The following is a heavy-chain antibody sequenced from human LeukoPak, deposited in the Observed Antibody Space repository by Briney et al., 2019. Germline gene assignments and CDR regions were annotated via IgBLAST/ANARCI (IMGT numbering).Heavy chain of an antibody. V-gene: IGHV3-64D*06. D-gene: IGHD6-19*01. CDR3: VKAISSGWFDFDY. CDR2: ISSNGSST. J-gene: IGHJ4*02. Sequence: GGSLRLSCSASGFTFSSYSMHWVRQAPGKGLEYVSAISSNGSSTYYSDSVKGRFTISRDNSKNTLYLQMSSLRAEDTAVYYCVKAISSGWFDFDYWGQGTLVTVSS. CDR1: GFTFSSYS.